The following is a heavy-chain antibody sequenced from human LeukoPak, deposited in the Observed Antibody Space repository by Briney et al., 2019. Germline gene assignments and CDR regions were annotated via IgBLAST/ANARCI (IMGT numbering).Heavy chain of an antibody. CDR1: GYTFTGYY. Sequence: ASVKVSCKASGYTFTGYYMHWVRQAPGQGLEWMGWINANSGGTNYAPKFQGRVTMTRDTSISTAYIGLSRLRSDDTAVYYCARLNLGSWGAFDIWGQGTMVTVSS. CDR3: ARLNLGSWGAFDI. D-gene: IGHD3-16*01. V-gene: IGHV1-2*02. J-gene: IGHJ3*02. CDR2: INANSGGT.